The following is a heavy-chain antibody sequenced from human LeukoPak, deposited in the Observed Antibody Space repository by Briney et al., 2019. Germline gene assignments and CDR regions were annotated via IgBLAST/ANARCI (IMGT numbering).Heavy chain of an antibody. J-gene: IGHJ4*02. CDR2: ISAYNGNT. Sequence: GASVNVSCKASGYTFTSYGISWVRQAPGQGLEWVGWISAYNGNTNYAQKLQGRVTMTTDTSTSTAYMELRSLRSDDTAVYYCARCFGSYDSSGYYYLPGDFDYWGQGTLVTVSS. CDR1: GYTFTSYG. CDR3: ARCFGSYDSSGYYYLPGDFDY. V-gene: IGHV1-18*01. D-gene: IGHD3-22*01.